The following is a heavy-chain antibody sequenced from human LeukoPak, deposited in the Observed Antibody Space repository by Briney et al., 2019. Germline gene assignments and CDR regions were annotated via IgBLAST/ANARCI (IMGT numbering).Heavy chain of an antibody. V-gene: IGHV1-18*01. J-gene: IGHJ4*02. CDR3: ARGGYGPEGDYFDY. CDR1: GYTFTSYG. CDR2: ISAYNGNT. Sequence: GASVKVSCKASGYTFTSYGISWVRQASGQGLEWMGWISAYNGNTNYAQRFQDRVTMTTDTSTSTAYMELRSLRSDDTAVYYCARGGYGPEGDYFDYWGQGTLVTVSS. D-gene: IGHD5-18*01.